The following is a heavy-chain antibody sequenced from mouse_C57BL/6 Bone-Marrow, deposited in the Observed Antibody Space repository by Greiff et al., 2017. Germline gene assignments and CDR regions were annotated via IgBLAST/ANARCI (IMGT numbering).Heavy chain of an antibody. CDR1: GYTFTSYW. CDR2: IDPSDSYP. D-gene: IGHD1-1*01. J-gene: IGHJ3*01. Sequence: QVQLQQPGAELVMPGASVKLSCKASGYTFTSYWMHWVKQRPGQGLEWIGEIDPSDSYPNYNQKFKGKSTLTVDKSSSTAYMQLSSLTSEDSAVYYCARGTTVAAYWGQGTLVTVSA. V-gene: IGHV1-69*01. CDR3: ARGTTVAAY.